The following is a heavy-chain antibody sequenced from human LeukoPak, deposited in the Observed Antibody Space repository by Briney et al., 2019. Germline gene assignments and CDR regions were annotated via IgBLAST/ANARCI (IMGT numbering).Heavy chain of an antibody. V-gene: IGHV3-11*04. CDR2: ISSSGDSL. Sequence: GGSLRLSCAASGFTFSDYYMTWIRQAPGKGLEWISFISSSGDSLYYADSVEGRFAISRDNAKNTLYLQMNSLRAEDTAVYYCARLYSSSWKTPDWFDPWGQGTLVTVSS. CDR1: GFTFSDYY. D-gene: IGHD6-13*01. CDR3: ARLYSSSWKTPDWFDP. J-gene: IGHJ5*02.